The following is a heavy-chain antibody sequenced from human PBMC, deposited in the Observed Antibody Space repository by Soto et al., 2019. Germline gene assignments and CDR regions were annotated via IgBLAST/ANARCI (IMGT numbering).Heavy chain of an antibody. D-gene: IGHD1-26*01. Sequence: PSETLSLTCTVSGGSISTADYYWSWIRQPPGKALEWIGYIYYSGSTYYNPSLKSRVTISVDTSKNQFSLKLSSVTAADTAVYYCARDHGVGGNWFDPWGQGLLVTVSS. CDR3: ARDHGVGGNWFDP. CDR2: IYYSGST. CDR1: GGSISTADYY. V-gene: IGHV4-30-4*01. J-gene: IGHJ5*02.